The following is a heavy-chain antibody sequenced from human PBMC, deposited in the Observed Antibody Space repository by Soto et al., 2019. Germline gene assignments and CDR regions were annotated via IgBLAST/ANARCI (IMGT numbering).Heavy chain of an antibody. Sequence: PGGSLRLSCAASGFTFSSYGMHWVRQAPGKGLEWVAVIWYDGSNKYYADSVKGRFTISRDNSKNTLYLQMNSLRAEDTAVYYCAREGGYLGDIVVVPAATPLDYWGQGTLVTVSS. CDR3: AREGGYLGDIVVVPAATPLDY. J-gene: IGHJ4*02. D-gene: IGHD2-2*01. CDR2: IWYDGSNK. V-gene: IGHV3-33*01. CDR1: GFTFSSYG.